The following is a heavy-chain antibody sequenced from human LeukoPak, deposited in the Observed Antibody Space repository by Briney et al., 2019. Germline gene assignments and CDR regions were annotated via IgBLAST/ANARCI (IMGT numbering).Heavy chain of an antibody. J-gene: IGHJ5*02. V-gene: IGHV4-59*01. CDR2: ISNGNT. CDR1: GGSIITYY. D-gene: IGHD5-18*01. Sequence: PSETLSLTCSVAGGSIITYYWNWIRQTPGKGLEWIGHISNGNTDYNPSLKSRVTISVDTSKNQFSLRLTSVTAADTAVYYCARDRAHSYGRYFDPWGQGALVIVSS. CDR3: ARDRAHSYGRYFDP.